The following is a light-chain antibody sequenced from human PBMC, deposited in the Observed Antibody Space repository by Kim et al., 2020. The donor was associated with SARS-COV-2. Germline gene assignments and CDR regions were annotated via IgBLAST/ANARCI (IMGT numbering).Light chain of an antibody. J-gene: IGLJ2*01. CDR2: DVS. V-gene: IGLV2-14*04. Sequence: PGTSITISCTGTSSDVAIYKYVSWYQQHPGKAPKLMIYDVSKRPSGVSNRFSGSTSGNTASLTISRLQAEDEADYYCSSYTTTSTLFGGGTQLTVL. CDR1: SSDVAIYKY. CDR3: SSYTTTSTL.